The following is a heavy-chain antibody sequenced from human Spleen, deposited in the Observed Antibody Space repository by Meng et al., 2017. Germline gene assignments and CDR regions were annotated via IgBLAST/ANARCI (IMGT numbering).Heavy chain of an antibody. V-gene: IGHV1-2*06. J-gene: IGHJ4*02. Sequence: QVLLGQSGDEVKKPWAPVKVSCKASGYPFTGYLMHWVRQAPGQGLEWMGRINPNSGGTNYAQKFQGRVTMTRDTSISTAYMELSRLRSDDTAVYYCARDDYDSSGYYYSGVDYWGQGTLVTVSS. CDR1: GYPFTGYL. D-gene: IGHD3-22*01. CDR3: ARDDYDSSGYYYSGVDY. CDR2: INPNSGGT.